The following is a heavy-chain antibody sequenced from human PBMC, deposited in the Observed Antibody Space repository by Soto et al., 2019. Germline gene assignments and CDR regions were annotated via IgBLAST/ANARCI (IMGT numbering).Heavy chain of an antibody. D-gene: IGHD4-17*01. J-gene: IGHJ4*02. CDR3: ARWDYGYNACFDY. CDR1: GYTFTSYA. V-gene: IGHV1-3*01. Sequence: ASVKVSCKASGYTFTSYAMHWVRQAPGQRLEWMGWINAGNGNTKYSQKFQGRVTMTRNTSISTAYMELSSLRSEDTAVYYCARWDYGYNACFDYWGQGTLVIVAS. CDR2: INAGNGNT.